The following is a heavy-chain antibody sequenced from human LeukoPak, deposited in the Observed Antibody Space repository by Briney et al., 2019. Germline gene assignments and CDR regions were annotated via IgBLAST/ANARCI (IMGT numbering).Heavy chain of an antibody. V-gene: IGHV1-18*01. J-gene: IGHJ4*02. CDR1: GYTFTNYG. Sequence: ASVKVSCKASGYTFTNYGISWVRQAPGQALEWMGWISGYNGNTNYAQKLQGRVTMTTDTSTSTVYMELRSLRSDDTAVYYCARDFHSSGYYPYFHYWGQGTLVTVSS. D-gene: IGHD3-22*01. CDR2: ISGYNGNT. CDR3: ARDFHSSGYYPYFHY.